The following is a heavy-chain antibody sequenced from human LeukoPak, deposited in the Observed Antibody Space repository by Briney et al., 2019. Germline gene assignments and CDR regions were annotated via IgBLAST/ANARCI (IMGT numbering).Heavy chain of an antibody. CDR1: GYTFTSYA. CDR3: AVLYCSSTSCFDFDY. CDR2: INAGNGNT. J-gene: IGHJ4*02. D-gene: IGHD2-2*01. V-gene: IGHV1-3*01. Sequence: GASVKVSCKASGYTFTSYAMHWERQAPGQRLEWMGWINAGNGNTKYSQKFQGRVTITRDTSASTAYMELSSLRSEDTAVYYCAVLYCSSTSCFDFDYWGQGTLVTVSS.